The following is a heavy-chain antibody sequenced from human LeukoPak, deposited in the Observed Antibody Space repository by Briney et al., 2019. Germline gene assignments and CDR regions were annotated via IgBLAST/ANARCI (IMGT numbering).Heavy chain of an antibody. J-gene: IGHJ4*02. V-gene: IGHV3-7*01. Sequence: GGSLRLSCAASGFTFSSYWMSWVRQAPGKGLEWVANIKQDGSEKYYVDSVKGRFTISRDNAKNSLYLQMNSLRAEDTAVYYCARLNKPGLWFGEYEDYWGQGTLVTVSS. CDR1: GFTFSSYW. CDR2: IKQDGSEK. D-gene: IGHD3-10*01. CDR3: ARLNKPGLWFGEYEDY.